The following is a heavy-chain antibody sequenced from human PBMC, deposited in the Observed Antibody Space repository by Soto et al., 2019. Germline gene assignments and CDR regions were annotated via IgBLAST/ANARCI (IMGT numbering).Heavy chain of an antibody. CDR3: ARSSGGNFGIIIEGSNWFDP. CDR1: GDTFTSYY. J-gene: IGHJ5*02. Sequence: ASVKVSCKAPGDTFTSYYLNWVRQAPGQGLEWMGVINPHGGSTKYAQKFQGRITMTRDTSRSTVYMELSSLRSDDTAIYYCARSSGGNFGIIIEGSNWFDPWGQGTPVTVSS. V-gene: IGHV1-46*01. CDR2: INPHGGST. D-gene: IGHD3-3*01.